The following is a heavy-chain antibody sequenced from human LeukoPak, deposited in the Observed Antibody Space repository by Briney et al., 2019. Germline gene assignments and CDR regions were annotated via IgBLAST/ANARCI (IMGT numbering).Heavy chain of an antibody. D-gene: IGHD3-22*01. CDR1: GFTFTSYA. Sequence: GGSLRLSCAASGFTFTSYAMTWVRQAPGKGLEWVSAISDSGGSTYYADSVKGRFTIFRDNSKNTLYLQMNSLRAEDTAVYYCAKSQDSSGYFYRNFDYWGPGTLVTVSS. CDR3: AKSQDSSGYFYRNFDY. V-gene: IGHV3-23*01. CDR2: ISDSGGST. J-gene: IGHJ4*02.